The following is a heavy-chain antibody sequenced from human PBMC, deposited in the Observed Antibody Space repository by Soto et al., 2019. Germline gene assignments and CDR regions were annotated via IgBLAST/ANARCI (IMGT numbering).Heavy chain of an antibody. CDR2: INPNSGGT. CDR1: GYTFTGYY. V-gene: IGHV1-2*04. J-gene: IGHJ3*02. CDR3: ARAAAGTDDDAFDI. D-gene: IGHD6-13*01. Sequence: GASVKVCCKSSGYTFTGYYIHWVRQEHGQGLEWMGWINPNSGGTNYAQKFQGWVTMTRDTSISTAYMELSRLRSDDTAVYYCARAAAGTDDDAFDIWGQGTMVTVSS.